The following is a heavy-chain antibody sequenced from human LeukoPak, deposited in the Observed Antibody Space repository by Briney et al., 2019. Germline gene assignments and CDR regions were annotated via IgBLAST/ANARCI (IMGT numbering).Heavy chain of an antibody. V-gene: IGHV1-69*13. J-gene: IGHJ6*03. CDR2: IIPIFGTA. CDR3: AREWGGEQLPGGYYYHMDV. CDR1: GGTFSSYA. Sequence: ASVKVSCKASGGTFSSYAISWVRQAPGQGLEWMGGIIPIFGTANYAQKFQGRVTITADESTSTAYMELSSLRSEDTAVYYCAREWGGEQLPGGYYYHMDVWGKGTTVTVSS. D-gene: IGHD6-13*01.